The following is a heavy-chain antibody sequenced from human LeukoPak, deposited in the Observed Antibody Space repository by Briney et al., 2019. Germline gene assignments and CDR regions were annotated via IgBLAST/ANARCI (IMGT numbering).Heavy chain of an antibody. J-gene: IGHJ6*02. Sequence: SETLSLTCTVSGGSISSGDYHWSWIRQPPGKGLEWIGYIYYSGSTYYNPSLKSRVTISVDTSKNQFSLKLSSVTAADTAVYYCARDFGAVTTAYYYAMDVWGLGTTVTVSS. V-gene: IGHV4-30-4*01. D-gene: IGHD4-17*01. CDR3: ARDFGAVTTAYYYAMDV. CDR2: IYYSGST. CDR1: GGSISSGDYH.